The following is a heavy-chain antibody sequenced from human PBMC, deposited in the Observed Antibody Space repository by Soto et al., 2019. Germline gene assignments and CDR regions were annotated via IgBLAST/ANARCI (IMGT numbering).Heavy chain of an antibody. CDR1: GFTFTSYT. Sequence: QVQLVESGGGVVQPGGSLRLSCATSGFTFTSYTMHWVRQAPGKGLEWVATFWYDASGQKYADSVKGRLTISRNPSTSTLYLHMDSLRPEDTALYYCAFGSWNQYYFDYWGQEILVTVSS. CDR2: FWYDASGQ. J-gene: IGHJ4*02. V-gene: IGHV3-33*01. CDR3: AFGSWNQYYFDY. D-gene: IGHD6-13*01.